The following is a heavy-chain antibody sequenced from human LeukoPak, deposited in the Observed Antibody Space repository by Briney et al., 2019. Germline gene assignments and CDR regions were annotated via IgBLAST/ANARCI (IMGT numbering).Heavy chain of an antibody. J-gene: IGHJ4*02. D-gene: IGHD5-24*01. CDR2: ISSSSSYI. CDR1: GFTFSSYS. CDR3: ARPRDGYNDY. Sequence: GGSLRLSCAASGFTFSSYSMNWVRQAPGKGLEWVSSISSSSSYIYYADSVKGRFTISRVNAKNSLYLQMNSLRAEDTAVYYCARPRDGYNDYWGQGTLVTVSS. V-gene: IGHV3-21*01.